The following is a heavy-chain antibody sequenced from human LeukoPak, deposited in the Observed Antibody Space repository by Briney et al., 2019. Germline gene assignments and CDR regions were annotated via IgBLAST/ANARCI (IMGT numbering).Heavy chain of an antibody. Sequence: GASVKVSCKASGYTFTSYGISWVRQAPGQGLEWMGWISAYNGNTNYAQKLQGRVTMTTDTSTSTAYMELRSLRSDDTAVYYCAVYDFWSGYYIPFDYWGQGTLVTVSS. CDR1: GYTFTSYG. V-gene: IGHV1-18*01. CDR2: ISAYNGNT. CDR3: AVYDFWSGYYIPFDY. D-gene: IGHD3-3*01. J-gene: IGHJ4*02.